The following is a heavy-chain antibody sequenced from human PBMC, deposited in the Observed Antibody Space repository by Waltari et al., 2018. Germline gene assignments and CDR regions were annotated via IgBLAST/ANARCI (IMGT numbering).Heavy chain of an antibody. Sequence: EVQLLESGGGLVQPGGSLRLSCAASGFTFSSYAMSWVRQAPGKGLEWVSAISGSGGSTSYADSVKCRFTISRDNSKNTLYLQMNSLRAEDTAVYYCAKDLVFDITIFGVAPFDYWGQGTLVTVSS. CDR2: ISGSGGST. J-gene: IGHJ4*02. CDR3: AKDLVFDITIFGVAPFDY. D-gene: IGHD3-3*01. CDR1: GFTFSSYA. V-gene: IGHV3-23*01.